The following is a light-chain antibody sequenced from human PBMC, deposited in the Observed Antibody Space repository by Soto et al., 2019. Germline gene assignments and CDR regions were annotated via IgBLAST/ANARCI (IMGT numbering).Light chain of an antibody. CDR1: QSVLYSSNNRNY. CDR3: QKYYSTWYT. V-gene: IGKV4-1*01. Sequence: DIVMTQSPDSLAVSLGERATINCKSSQSVLYSSNNRNYLAWYQQKPGQPPKLLIYWASTRESGVPDRFSGSGSGTDFTLTISSLQAEDVAVYYCQKYYSTWYTFGQGTKLEIK. CDR2: WAS. J-gene: IGKJ2*01.